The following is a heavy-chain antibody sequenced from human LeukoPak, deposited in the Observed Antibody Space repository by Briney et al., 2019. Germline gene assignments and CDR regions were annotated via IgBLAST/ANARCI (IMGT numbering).Heavy chain of an antibody. Sequence: SETLSLTCAVYGGSFSGYYWSWIRQPPGKGLEWIASIYYSGSTYYNPSLKSRVTISVDTSRNQFSLKLSSVTAADTAVYYCASLAVAGLSEGYWGQGTLVIVSS. CDR3: ASLAVAGLSEGY. V-gene: IGHV4-34*01. CDR2: IYYSGST. J-gene: IGHJ4*02. D-gene: IGHD6-19*01. CDR1: GGSFSGYY.